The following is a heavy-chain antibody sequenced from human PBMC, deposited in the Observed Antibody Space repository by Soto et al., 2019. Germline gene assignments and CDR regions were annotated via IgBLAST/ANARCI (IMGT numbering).Heavy chain of an antibody. CDR3: ARKSQQNLVLHYGMDV. V-gene: IGHV1-69*13. CDR1: GGTFSSYA. D-gene: IGHD6-13*01. CDR2: IIPIFGTA. J-gene: IGHJ6*02. Sequence: ASVKVSCKASGGTFSSYAISWVRQAPGQGLEWMGGIIPIFGTANYAQKFQGRVTITADESTSTAYMELSSLRSEDTAVYYCARKSQQNLVLHYGMDVWGQGTTVTVSS.